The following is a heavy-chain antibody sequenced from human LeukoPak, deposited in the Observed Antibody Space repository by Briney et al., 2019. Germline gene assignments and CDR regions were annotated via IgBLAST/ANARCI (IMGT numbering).Heavy chain of an antibody. CDR2: IYTSGST. D-gene: IGHD1-26*01. CDR1: GGSISSFY. Sequence: SETLSLTCTVSGGSISSFYWSWIRQPAGKGLEWIGRIYTSGSTNYNPSLKSRVTISVDTSKNQFSLKLSSVTAADTAVYYCARDRGSQPFIDYWGQGTLVTVSS. CDR3: ARDRGSQPFIDY. J-gene: IGHJ4*02. V-gene: IGHV4-4*07.